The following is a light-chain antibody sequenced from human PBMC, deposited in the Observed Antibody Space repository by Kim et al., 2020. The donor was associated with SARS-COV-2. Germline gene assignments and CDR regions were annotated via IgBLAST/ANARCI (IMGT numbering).Light chain of an antibody. J-gene: IGKJ4*01. CDR3: LQDDSYPRT. Sequence: SASVGDRITITCRASQGIRNELGWYQQRPGKAPKLLIYAASSLESGVSSRFRGSGSGTYFILTISSLQPEDSATYYCLQDDSYPRTFGGGTKVDIK. V-gene: IGKV1-6*01. CDR1: QGIRNE. CDR2: AAS.